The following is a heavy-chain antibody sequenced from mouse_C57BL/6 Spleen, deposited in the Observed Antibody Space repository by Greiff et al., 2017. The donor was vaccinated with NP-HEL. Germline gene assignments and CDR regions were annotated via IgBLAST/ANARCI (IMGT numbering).Heavy chain of an antibody. CDR2: IDPSDSYT. CDR1: GYTFTSYW. J-gene: IGHJ2*01. Sequence: QVQLQQPGAELVKPGASVKLSCKASGYTFTSYWMQWVKQRPGQGLEWIGEIDPSDSYTNYNQKFKGKATLTVDTSSSTAYMQLSSLTSEDSAVYYCARGLLLFDYWGQGTTLTVSS. D-gene: IGHD1-1*01. CDR3: ARGLLLFDY. V-gene: IGHV1-50*01.